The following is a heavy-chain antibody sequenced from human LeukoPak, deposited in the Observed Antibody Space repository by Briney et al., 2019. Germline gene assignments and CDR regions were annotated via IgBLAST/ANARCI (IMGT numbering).Heavy chain of an antibody. Sequence: GGSLRLSCADSGFTFSNYWMSWVRQAPGKGLEWVANIKPDGSEQYYVDSVKGRFTISRDNAKNSLYLQMNTLRAEDTAVYYCARGYYDILTGCYQANWFDPWGQGTLVTVSS. V-gene: IGHV3-7*03. J-gene: IGHJ5*02. CDR2: IKPDGSEQ. CDR3: ARGYYDILTGCYQANWFDP. CDR1: GFTFSNYW. D-gene: IGHD3-9*01.